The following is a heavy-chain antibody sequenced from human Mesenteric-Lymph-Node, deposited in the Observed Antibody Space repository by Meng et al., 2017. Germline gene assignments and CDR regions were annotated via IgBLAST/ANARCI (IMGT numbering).Heavy chain of an antibody. CDR1: GDSISSDIW. J-gene: IGHJ4*02. CDR2: VHHRGDT. D-gene: IGHD1-1*01. Sequence: QAQLQESGPGLVKPSGTLSLTCTVSGDSISSDIWWSWVRQPPGKGLEWIGEVHHRGDTNYNPSLKSRVVISVDRSKNQFSLNLSSVTAADTAVYYCGRDQGRQLINHWGQGTLVTVFS. CDR3: GRDQGRQLINH. V-gene: IGHV4-4*02.